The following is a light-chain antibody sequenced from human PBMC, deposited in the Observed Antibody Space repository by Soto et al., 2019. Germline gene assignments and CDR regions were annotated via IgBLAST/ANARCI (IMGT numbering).Light chain of an antibody. CDR3: QQDYTRFT. Sequence: PGERVTLSCRASQSVSSSYLTRYQQKPGQAPRLLIYSASTRATSIPARFSGSGSGTDFTLTISSLQPEDFAVYYCQQDYTRFTFGPGTKVDIK. V-gene: IGKV3D-7*01. CDR2: SAS. J-gene: IGKJ3*01. CDR1: QSVSSSY.